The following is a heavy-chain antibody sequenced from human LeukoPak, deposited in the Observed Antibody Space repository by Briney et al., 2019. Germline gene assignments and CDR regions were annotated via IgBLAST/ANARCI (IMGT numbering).Heavy chain of an antibody. Sequence: RRASVKVSCKASGYTFTSYTMNWVRQAPGQGLEWMGWINTNTGNPTYAQGFTGRFVFSLDTSVSTAYLQISSLKAEDTAVYYCAREAGEGTGYYDFWSGYYVWFDPWGQGTLVTVSS. CDR1: GYTFTSYT. CDR2: INTNTGNP. J-gene: IGHJ5*02. CDR3: AREAGEGTGYYDFWSGYYVWFDP. D-gene: IGHD3-3*01. V-gene: IGHV7-4-1*02.